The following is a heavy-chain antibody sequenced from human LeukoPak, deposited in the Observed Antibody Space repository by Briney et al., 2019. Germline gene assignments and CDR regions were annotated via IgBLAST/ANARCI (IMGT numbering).Heavy chain of an antibody. Sequence: GGSLRLSCAASGFTFSDHYMDWVRQAPGKGLEWVGRIRNKANSYTTEYAASVKGRFTISRDDSKNSLYLQMNSLKTEDTAVYYCAKDLKQLASFDYWGQGTLVTVSS. CDR1: GFTFSDHY. D-gene: IGHD6-6*01. CDR3: AKDLKQLASFDY. J-gene: IGHJ4*02. CDR2: IRNKANSYTT. V-gene: IGHV3-72*01.